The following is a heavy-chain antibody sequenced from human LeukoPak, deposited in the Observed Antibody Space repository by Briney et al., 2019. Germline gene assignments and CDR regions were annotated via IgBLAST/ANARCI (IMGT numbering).Heavy chain of an antibody. CDR3: ARGIAAAPQTY. V-gene: IGHV3-11*04. J-gene: IGHJ4*02. Sequence: GGSLRLSCAASGFTFSDYNMRWIRQAPGKGLEWVSSISRSGSTKYYADSVKGRFTISRDNAKNSLYLQMNSLRAEDTAVYYCARGIAAAPQTYWGQGTLVTVSS. CDR1: GFTFSDYN. D-gene: IGHD6-13*01. CDR2: ISRSGSTK.